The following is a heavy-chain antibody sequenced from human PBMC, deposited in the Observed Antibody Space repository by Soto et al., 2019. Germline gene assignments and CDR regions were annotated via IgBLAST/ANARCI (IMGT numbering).Heavy chain of an antibody. D-gene: IGHD2-15*01. Sequence: SETLSLTCTVSGGSISSYYWSWIRQPPGKGLEWIGYIYYSGSTNYNPSLKSRVTISVDTSKNQFSLKLSSVTAADTAVYYCARGGGYCSGGSCSFNFDYWGQGTLVTVSS. CDR3: ARGGGYCSGGSCSFNFDY. CDR1: GGSISSYY. J-gene: IGHJ4*02. V-gene: IGHV4-59*01. CDR2: IYYSGST.